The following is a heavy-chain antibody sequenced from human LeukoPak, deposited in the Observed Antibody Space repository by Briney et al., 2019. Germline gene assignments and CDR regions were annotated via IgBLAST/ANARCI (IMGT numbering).Heavy chain of an antibody. CDR2: ISDTGRNT. J-gene: IGHJ6*02. V-gene: IGHV3-23*01. CDR3: ARDQVAGHRYYYYYGMDV. D-gene: IGHD6-19*01. Sequence: PGGSLRLSCVASGFIFTNYAMSWVRQAPGKGLEWVSTISDTGRNTYYADSVKGRFTVSRDNPKSSLYLQMSSLRAEDTAVYYCARDQVAGHRYYYYYGMDVWGQGTTVTVSS. CDR1: GFIFTNYA.